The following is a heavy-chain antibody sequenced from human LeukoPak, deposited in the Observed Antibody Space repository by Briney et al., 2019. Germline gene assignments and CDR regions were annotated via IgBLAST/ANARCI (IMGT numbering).Heavy chain of an antibody. CDR1: GLTFSSYS. V-gene: IGHV3-21*01. J-gene: IGHJ3*02. CDR3: ASTTSGSLLDAFDI. D-gene: IGHD1-26*01. Sequence: KPGGSLRLSCAASGLTFSSYSMNWVRQAPGKGLEWVSSISSSSSYIYYADSVKGRFTISRDNAKNSLYLQMNSLRAEDTAVYYCASTTSGSLLDAFDIWGQGTMVTVSS. CDR2: ISSSSSYI.